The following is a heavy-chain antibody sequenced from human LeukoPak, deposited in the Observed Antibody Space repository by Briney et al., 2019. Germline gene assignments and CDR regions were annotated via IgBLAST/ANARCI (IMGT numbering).Heavy chain of an antibody. Sequence: PGGSQRLSCAASGFSFTNAWMNWVRQAPGKGLEWVAVISYDGSNKYYADSVKGRFTISRDNSKNTLYLQMNSLRAEDTAVYYCASLVGANGGDAFDIWGQGTMVTVSS. CDR1: GFSFTNAW. D-gene: IGHD1-26*01. CDR2: ISYDGSNK. V-gene: IGHV3-30*03. CDR3: ASLVGANGGDAFDI. J-gene: IGHJ3*02.